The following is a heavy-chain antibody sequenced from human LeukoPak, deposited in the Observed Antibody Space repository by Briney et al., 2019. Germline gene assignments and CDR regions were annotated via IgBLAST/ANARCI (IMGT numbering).Heavy chain of an antibody. V-gene: IGHV1-24*01. CDR1: GYTLTELS. J-gene: IGHJ6*03. CDR3: ARDKGAWIQLWPYYYYYYMDV. Sequence: GASVKVSCKVSGYTLTELSMHWVRQAPGKGLEWMGGFDPEDGETIYAQKFQGRVTMTEDTSTDTAYMELRSLRSDDTAVYYCARDKGAWIQLWPYYYYYYMDVWGKGTTVTVSS. D-gene: IGHD5-18*01. CDR2: FDPEDGET.